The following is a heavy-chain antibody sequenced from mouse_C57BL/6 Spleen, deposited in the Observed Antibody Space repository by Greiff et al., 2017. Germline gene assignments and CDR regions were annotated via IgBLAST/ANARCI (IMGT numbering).Heavy chain of an antibody. D-gene: IGHD1-1*01. V-gene: IGHV7-3*01. Sequence: DVMLVESGGGLVQPGGSLSLSCAASGFTFTDYYMSWVRQPPGKALEWLGFIRNKANGYTTEYSASVQGRFTISRDNSQSILYLQMNALRAEDSATYYCARITPIISDYARDYWGQGTSVTVSS. CDR2: IRNKANGYTT. CDR3: ARITPIISDYARDY. CDR1: GFTFTDYY. J-gene: IGHJ4*01.